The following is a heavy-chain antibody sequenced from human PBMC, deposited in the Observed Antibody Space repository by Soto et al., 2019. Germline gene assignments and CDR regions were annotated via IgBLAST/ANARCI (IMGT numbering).Heavy chain of an antibody. D-gene: IGHD3-22*01. V-gene: IGHV3-33*01. CDR3: ARGATYYYDSSGYYFDY. CDR1: GFTFSSYG. J-gene: IGHJ4*02. Sequence: PGGSLRLSCAASGFTFSSYGMHWVRQAPGKGLEWVAVIWYDGSNKYYADSVKGRFTISRDNSKNTLYLQMNSLRAEDTAVYYCARGATYYYDSSGYYFDYWGQGTQVTVSS. CDR2: IWYDGSNK.